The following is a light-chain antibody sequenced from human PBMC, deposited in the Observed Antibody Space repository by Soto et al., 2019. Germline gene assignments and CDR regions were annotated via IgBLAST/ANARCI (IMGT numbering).Light chain of an antibody. CDR2: DVS. J-gene: IGLJ1*01. CDR3: NSYTTSSTAV. V-gene: IGLV2-14*01. Sequence: QSALTQPASVSGSPGQSITISCTGTSSDVAGYNYVSWYQQYPGKAPKLMIYDVSNRPSGVSNRFSGSKSGNTASLTISGLQAEDEADYYCNSYTTSSTAVFGTGTKVTV. CDR1: SSDVAGYNY.